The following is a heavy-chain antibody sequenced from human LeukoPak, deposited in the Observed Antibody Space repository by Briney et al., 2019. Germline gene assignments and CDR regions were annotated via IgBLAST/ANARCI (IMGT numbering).Heavy chain of an antibody. J-gene: IGHJ4*02. D-gene: IGHD3-10*01. CDR2: INPNSGNT. V-gene: IGHV1-46*01. Sequence: ASVKVSCKASGYIFTSYYIHWVRQAPGQGLEWMGLINPNSGNTNYARKFQGRVTLTRDMSTSTVYMELSSLRSEDTAVYYCARDGRHRIEGSGTYHAYWGQGTLVTVSS. CDR1: GYIFTSYY. CDR3: ARDGRHRIEGSGTYHAY.